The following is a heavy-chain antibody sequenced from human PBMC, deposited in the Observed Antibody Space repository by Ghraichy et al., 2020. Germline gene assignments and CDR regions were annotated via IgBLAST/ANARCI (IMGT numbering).Heavy chain of an antibody. CDR3: VREVYYDDSSAYYFRQYNFDY. V-gene: IGHV3-7*01. CDR2: IKQDGSEK. Sequence: GESLNISCAASGFTFSGYWVNWVRQAPGKGLEWVANIKQDGSEKYYVDSVKGRFTISRDNAKNSLYLQMNSLRAEDTAVYYCVREVYYDDSSAYYFRQYNFDYWGQGTLVTVSS. J-gene: IGHJ4*02. D-gene: IGHD3-22*01. CDR1: GFTFSGYW.